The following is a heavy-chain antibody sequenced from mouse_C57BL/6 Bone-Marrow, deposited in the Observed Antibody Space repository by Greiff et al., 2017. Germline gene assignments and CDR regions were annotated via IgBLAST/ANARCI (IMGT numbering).Heavy chain of an antibody. CDR3: ARWIYYYGRGGVYAMDY. J-gene: IGHJ4*01. D-gene: IGHD1-1*01. V-gene: IGHV1-58*01. CDR1: GYTFTSYG. Sequence: EVQLVESGAELVRPGSSVKMSCKTSGYTFTSYGINWVKQRPGKGLEWIGYIYIGNGYTEYNEKFKGKATLTSDTSSSTAYMQRSSLTSEDSAIYFCARWIYYYGRGGVYAMDYWGQGTSVTVSS. CDR2: IYIGNGYT.